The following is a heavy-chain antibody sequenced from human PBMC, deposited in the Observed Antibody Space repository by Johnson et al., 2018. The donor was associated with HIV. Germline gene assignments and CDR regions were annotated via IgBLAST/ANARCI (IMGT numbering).Heavy chain of an antibody. J-gene: IGHJ3*02. CDR1: GFTFSSYA. CDR2: ISYDGSNQ. D-gene: IGHD3-3*01. V-gene: IGHV3-30*04. CDR3: AAYYDFWSGSYTSGFDI. Sequence: QVQLVESGGGVVQPGRSLRLSCAASGFTFSSYAMPWVRQAPGRGLEWVAVISYDGSNQYYADSVKGRFTISRDNSKNTVFLQMNSLRPEDTAMYYCAAYYDFWSGSYTSGFDIWGQGTMVTVSS.